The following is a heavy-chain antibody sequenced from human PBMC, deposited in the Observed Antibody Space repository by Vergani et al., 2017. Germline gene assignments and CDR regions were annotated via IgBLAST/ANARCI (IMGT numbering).Heavy chain of an antibody. V-gene: IGHV3-23*01. Sequence: EVQLLQFEGAVVQPGGSLRLSCVASRFTFSSHDMRWVCQCHGQGLERVSSIKNTGDSTHYADSVKGRFTISRDNSKNTLYLQVNSLRVEDTAVYYCGRGSDNYNWAQGTLVTVS. D-gene: IGHD5-24*01. CDR1: RFTFSSHD. CDR2: IKNTGDST. CDR3: GRGSDNYN. J-gene: IGHJ4*02.